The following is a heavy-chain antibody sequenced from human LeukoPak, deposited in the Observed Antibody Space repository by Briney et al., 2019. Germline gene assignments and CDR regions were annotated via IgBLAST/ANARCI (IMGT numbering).Heavy chain of an antibody. J-gene: IGHJ4*01. CDR3: ARDLLGHWTYDY. Sequence: GGSLRLSCAASGFTFRNYYMHWVRQAPGKGLEWVAVISLDGNNEYYADSVKGRFSLSRDNSMNILYLQLNGLRTEDTAMYYCARDLLGHWTYDYWGQGTLVTVSS. V-gene: IGHV3-30-3*01. CDR2: ISLDGNNE. CDR1: GFTFRNYY. D-gene: IGHD1-1*01.